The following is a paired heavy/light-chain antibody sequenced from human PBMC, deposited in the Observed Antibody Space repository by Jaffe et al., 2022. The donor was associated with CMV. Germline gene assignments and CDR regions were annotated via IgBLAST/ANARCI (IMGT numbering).Heavy chain of an antibody. D-gene: IGHD3-10*01. J-gene: IGHJ6*03. CDR1: GFTFSSYS. CDR3: ARDQLGQDYMDV. CDR2: ISSSSSYI. V-gene: IGHV3-21*01. Sequence: EVQLVESGGGLVKPGGSLRLSCAASGFTFSSYSMNWVRQAPGKGLEWVSSISSSSSYIYYADSVKGRFTISRDNAKNSLYLQMNSLRAEDTAVYYCARDQLGQDYMDVWGKGTTVTVSS.
Light chain of an antibody. Sequence: SYELTQPPSVSVSPGQTARITCSGDALPKQYAYWYQQKPGQAPVLVIYKDSERPSGIPERFSGSSSGTTVTLTISGVQAEDEADYYCQSADSSEKVFGGGTKLTVL. V-gene: IGLV3-25*03. CDR2: KDS. CDR1: ALPKQY. CDR3: QSADSSEKV. J-gene: IGLJ3*02.